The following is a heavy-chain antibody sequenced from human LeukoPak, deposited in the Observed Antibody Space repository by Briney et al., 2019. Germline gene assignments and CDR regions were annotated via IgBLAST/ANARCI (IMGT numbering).Heavy chain of an antibody. V-gene: IGHV1-18*01. D-gene: IGHD3-22*01. CDR3: ARDRTLHYYDSSGLGY. CDR2: ISAYNGNT. Sequence: ASVNVSCKASGYTFTSYGISWVRQAPGQGLEWMGWISAYNGNTNYAQKLQGRVTMTTDTSTSTAYMELRSLRSDDTAVYYCARDRTLHYYDSSGLGYWGQGTLVTVSS. CDR1: GYTFTSYG. J-gene: IGHJ4*02.